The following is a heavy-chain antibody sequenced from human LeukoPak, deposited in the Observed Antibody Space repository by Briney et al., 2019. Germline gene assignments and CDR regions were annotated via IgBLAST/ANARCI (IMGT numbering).Heavy chain of an antibody. Sequence: PSETLSLTCTVSGGSISSYYWSWIRQPPGKGLEWIGYIYYSGSTNYNHSLKSRVTISVDTSKNQFSLKLSSVTAADTAVYYCARAESQDSSGYYFSRTPSVYFDYWGQGTLVTVSS. V-gene: IGHV4-59*01. CDR3: ARAESQDSSGYYFSRTPSVYFDY. D-gene: IGHD3-22*01. J-gene: IGHJ4*02. CDR2: IYYSGST. CDR1: GGSISSYY.